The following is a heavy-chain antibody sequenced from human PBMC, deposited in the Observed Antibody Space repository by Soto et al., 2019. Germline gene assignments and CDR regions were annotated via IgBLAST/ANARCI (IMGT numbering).Heavy chain of an antibody. Sequence: EVQLLESGGGLVQPGGSLRLSCAASGFTFSNYAMSWVRQAPGKGLEWVSTVIGGGGTTYYADSVEGRFTISRDNSKNTLYLQTNSLRAEDTAVYYCARDQRHCSSTTCYGNDAFDIWGQGTMVTVSS. D-gene: IGHD2-2*01. CDR3: ARDQRHCSSTTCYGNDAFDI. J-gene: IGHJ3*02. CDR2: VIGGGGTT. CDR1: GFTFSNYA. V-gene: IGHV3-23*01.